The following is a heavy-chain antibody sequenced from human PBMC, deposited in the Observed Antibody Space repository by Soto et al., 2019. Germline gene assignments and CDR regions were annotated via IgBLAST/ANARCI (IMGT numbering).Heavy chain of an antibody. CDR3: ATWPLRFPDRSPPGWFDP. V-gene: IGHV4-39*01. D-gene: IGHD3-3*01. Sequence: SETLSLTCTVSGGSISSSSYYWGWIRQPPGKGLEWIGSIYYTVSTYYNPSLKSRVIIAVDTSKNQFSLKLYSVTVADTAVYYRATWPLRFPDRSPPGWFDPWAQGKLVYVS. J-gene: IGHJ5*02. CDR1: GGSISSSSYY. CDR2: IYYTVST.